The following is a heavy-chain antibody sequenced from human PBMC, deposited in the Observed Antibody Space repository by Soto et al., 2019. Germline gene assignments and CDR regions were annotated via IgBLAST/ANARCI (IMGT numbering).Heavy chain of an antibody. J-gene: IGHJ6*02. Sequence: EVQLVESGGGLVKPGGSLRLSCAASGFTFSSYSMNWVRQAPGKGLEWVSSISSSSSYIYYADSVKGRFTISRDNAKNSLYLQMNSLGAEDTAVYYCARGWAKHIVVVTAIPVWGQGTTVTVSS. CDR3: ARGWAKHIVVVTAIPV. D-gene: IGHD2-21*02. CDR2: ISSSSSYI. V-gene: IGHV3-21*01. CDR1: GFTFSSYS.